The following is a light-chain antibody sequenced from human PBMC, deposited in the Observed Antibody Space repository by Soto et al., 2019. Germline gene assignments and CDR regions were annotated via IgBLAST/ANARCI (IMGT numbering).Light chain of an antibody. V-gene: IGKV3-20*01. CDR1: QSLSRGY. CDR2: SAS. CDR3: QQYESPPPFN. J-gene: IGKJ3*01. Sequence: EIVLTQSPGTLSVSPGERATLSCRATQSLSRGYLAWYQQKPGQAPRLLIYSASNRATGIPDRFIGSGSGTDFTLTISRVEPEDFAVYYCQQYESPPPFNIGPGTKVDFK.